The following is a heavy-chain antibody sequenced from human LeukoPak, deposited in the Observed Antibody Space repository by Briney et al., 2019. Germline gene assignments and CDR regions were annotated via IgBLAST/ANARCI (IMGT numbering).Heavy chain of an antibody. D-gene: IGHD4-17*01. CDR1: GGSISSYY. CDR3: ARGGNYGDYDGYFDY. CDR2: IYYSGSS. Sequence: SETLSLTCTVSGGSISSYYWSWIRQPPGKGLEWIGNIYYSGSSNYNPSLRSRVTMSVDTSKNQFSLRPTSVTAADTAVYYCARGGNYGDYDGYFDYWGQGTLVTVSS. V-gene: IGHV4-59*08. J-gene: IGHJ4*02.